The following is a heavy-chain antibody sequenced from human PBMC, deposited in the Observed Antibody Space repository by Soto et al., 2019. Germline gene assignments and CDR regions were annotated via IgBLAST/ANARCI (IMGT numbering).Heavy chain of an antibody. CDR3: ARDYRDGYSYWIFDY. CDR1: GGSISSYY. Sequence: SETLSLTCTVSGGSISSYYWSWIRQPPGKGLEWIGYIYYSGSTNYNPSLESRVTISVDTSKNQFSLKLSSVTAADTAVYYCARDYRDGYSYWIFDYWGQGTLVTVSS. V-gene: IGHV4-59*01. J-gene: IGHJ4*02. CDR2: IYYSGST. D-gene: IGHD5-18*01.